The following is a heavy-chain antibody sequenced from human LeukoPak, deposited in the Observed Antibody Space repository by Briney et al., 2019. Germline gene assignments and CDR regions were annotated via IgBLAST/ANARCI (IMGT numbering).Heavy chain of an antibody. D-gene: IGHD6-13*01. CDR2: IYSGGST. V-gene: IGHV3-53*01. CDR1: GFTFSSYA. J-gene: IGHJ6*03. Sequence: PGGSLRLSCAASGFTFSSYAMSWVRQAPGKGLEWVSVIYSGGSTYYADSVKGRFTISRDNSKNTLYLQMNSLRAEDTAVYYCARGNFASSSRYYYYYYMDVWGKGTTVTISS. CDR3: ARGNFASSSRYYYYYYMDV.